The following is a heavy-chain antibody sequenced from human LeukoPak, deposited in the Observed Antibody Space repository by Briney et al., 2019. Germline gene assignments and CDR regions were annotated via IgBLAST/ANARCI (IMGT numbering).Heavy chain of an antibody. J-gene: IGHJ6*02. CDR1: GGSISGSH. CDR3: ARTGGDCSSGLCYYAMDV. CDR2: IHYTGIT. V-gene: IGHV4-59*01. Sequence: SETLSLTCFVSGGSISGSHWSWIRQSPGKGLEWIGYIHYTGITDYNPSLRSRLNLSIDLSKNQFSLRLSSVTAADTAVYYCARTGGDCSSGLCYYAMDVWGQGTTVTVS. D-gene: IGHD2-21*02.